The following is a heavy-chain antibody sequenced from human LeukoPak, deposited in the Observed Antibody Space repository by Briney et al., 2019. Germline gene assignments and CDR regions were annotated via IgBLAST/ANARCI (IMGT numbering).Heavy chain of an antibody. CDR1: GGSFSGYY. CDR3: ARGVYYDSSGYRDYFDY. V-gene: IGHV4-34*01. D-gene: IGHD3-22*01. CDR2: INHSGST. J-gene: IGHJ4*02. Sequence: PSETLSLTCAVYGGSFSGYYWSWIRQPPGKGLEWIGEINHSGSTNYNPSLKSRVTISVDTSKNQFSLKLSSVTAADTAVYYCARGVYYDSSGYRDYFDYWGQGTLVTVSS.